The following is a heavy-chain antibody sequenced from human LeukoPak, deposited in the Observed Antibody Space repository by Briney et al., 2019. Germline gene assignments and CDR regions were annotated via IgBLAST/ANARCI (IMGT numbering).Heavy chain of an antibody. Sequence: GXSLRLSCAASGFTFSTYWMTWVRQAPGEGLEWVANIKRDRSEKYYVESVKGRFTISRDNAKNSLYLQMSSLRAEDTAVYYCARSGYYYDSSYMDVWGKGTTVTVSS. CDR3: ARSGYYYDSSYMDV. J-gene: IGHJ6*03. CDR2: IKRDRSEK. CDR1: GFTFSTYW. V-gene: IGHV3-7*01. D-gene: IGHD3-22*01.